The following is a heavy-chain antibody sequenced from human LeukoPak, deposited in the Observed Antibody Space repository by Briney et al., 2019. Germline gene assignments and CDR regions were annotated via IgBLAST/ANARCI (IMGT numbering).Heavy chain of an antibody. J-gene: IGHJ5*02. Sequence: GGSLRLSCVASGFTFSNYVMTWVRQAPGKGLEWVATITGSGSGTFYVNSVKGRFTISRDNSKNTVYLQINNLGVEDAALYYCAKGKAAGLLDWFDTWGQGTLVTVSS. CDR3: AKGKAAGLLDWFDT. CDR1: GFTFSNYV. D-gene: IGHD6-13*01. V-gene: IGHV3-23*01. CDR2: ITGSGSGT.